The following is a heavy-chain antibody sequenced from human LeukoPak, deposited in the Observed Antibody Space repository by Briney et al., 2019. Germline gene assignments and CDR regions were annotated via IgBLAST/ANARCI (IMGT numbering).Heavy chain of an antibody. CDR1: GFTFSRYA. J-gene: IGHJ4*02. D-gene: IGHD6-6*01. Sequence: GSLRLSCAASGFTFSRYALSWARQAPGKGLEWGSAFSGSGGSTYYADSVKGRFTISRDNSKNTLYLQMNSLRAEDTAVYYRAKDLKKYSSSSGLDYWGQGTLVTVSS. CDR3: AKDLKKYSSSSGLDY. CDR2: FSGSGGST. V-gene: IGHV3-23*01.